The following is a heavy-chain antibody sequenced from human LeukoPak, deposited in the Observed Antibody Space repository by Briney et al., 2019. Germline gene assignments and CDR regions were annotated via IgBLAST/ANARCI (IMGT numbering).Heavy chain of an antibody. Sequence: GGSLRHSSAPPRYTPRASALCGVREAPGRGVWGVSPISGSGGSTYYADSVKGRFTISRDNSKNTLYLQMNSLRAEDTAVYYCAKDAAGYCSSTSCFAFDYWGQGTLVTVSS. CDR3: AKDAAGYCSSTSCFAFDY. J-gene: IGHJ4*02. V-gene: IGHV3-23*01. D-gene: IGHD2-2*01. CDR2: ISGSGGST. CDR1: RYTPRASA.